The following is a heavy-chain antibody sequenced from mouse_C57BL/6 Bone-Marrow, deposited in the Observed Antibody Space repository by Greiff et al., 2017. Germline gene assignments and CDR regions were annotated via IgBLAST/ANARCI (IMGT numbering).Heavy chain of an antibody. CDR2: IDPENGDT. J-gene: IGHJ3*01. D-gene: IGHD1-3*01. CDR1: GFNIKDDY. CDR3: TSSSAY. V-gene: IGHV14-4*01. Sequence: EVQLQPSGAELVRPGASVKLSCTASGFNIKDDYMHWVKPRPEQGLEWIGWIDPENGDTEYASKFQGKATITADTSSNTADLQLSSLTSEDTAVYYWTSSSAYWGQGTLVTVSA.